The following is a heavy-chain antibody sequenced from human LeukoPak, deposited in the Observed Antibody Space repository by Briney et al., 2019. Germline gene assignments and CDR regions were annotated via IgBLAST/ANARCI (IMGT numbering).Heavy chain of an antibody. CDR2: ISGSGGST. CDR1: GFTFSSYA. V-gene: IGHV3-23*01. J-gene: IGHJ4*02. Sequence: GGSLRLSCAASGFTFSSYAMSWVRQAPGKGLEWVSAISGSGGSTYYADSVKGRFTISRDNSKNTLYLQMNSLRAEDTAVYYCARAYSSGYFYFDYWGQGTLVTVSS. CDR3: ARAYSSGYFYFDY. D-gene: IGHD3-22*01.